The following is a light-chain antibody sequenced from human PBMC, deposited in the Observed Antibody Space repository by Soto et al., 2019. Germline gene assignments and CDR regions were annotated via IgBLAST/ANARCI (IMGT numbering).Light chain of an antibody. Sequence: EIVLTQSPGTLSLSPGERATLSCRASQSVTFSYLAWYQQKPGQAPRLLIYGASSRATGIPARFSGSGSGTDFTLTISRLEPEDFAVYYCQQYGTAPLTFGGGTQVEIK. J-gene: IGKJ4*01. CDR3: QQYGTAPLT. V-gene: IGKV3-20*01. CDR2: GAS. CDR1: QSVTFSY.